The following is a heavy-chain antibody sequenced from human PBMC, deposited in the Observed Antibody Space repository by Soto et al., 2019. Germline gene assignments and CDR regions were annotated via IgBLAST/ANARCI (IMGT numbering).Heavy chain of an antibody. J-gene: IGHJ4*02. CDR3: ARVSTPDWGSSGWPSFDY. D-gene: IGHD6-19*01. V-gene: IGHV4-59*01. Sequence: SETLSLTCTVSGGSISSYYWSWIRQPPGKGLEWIGYIYYSGSTNYNPSLKSRVTISVDTSKNQFSLKLSSVTAADTAVYYFARVSTPDWGSSGWPSFDYWGQGTLVTVSS. CDR1: GGSISSYY. CDR2: IYYSGST.